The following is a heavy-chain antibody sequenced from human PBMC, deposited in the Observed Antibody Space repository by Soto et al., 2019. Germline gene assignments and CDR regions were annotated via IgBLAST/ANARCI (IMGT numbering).Heavy chain of an antibody. CDR3: ARDRDDYGSGNYYNRIDF. V-gene: IGHV1-69*01. D-gene: IGHD3-10*01. J-gene: IGHJ4*02. CDR2: IIPIFGTP. CDR1: GGIFSTYA. Sequence: QVQLVQSGAEVKKPGSSVKVSCKASGGIFSTYAISCLRRAPGQGLEWMGGIIPIFGTPNYAQRFQGRVTSTADESTSTAYMELSRLRSEDTAVYYCARDRDDYGSGNYYNRIDFWGQGTLVTVSS.